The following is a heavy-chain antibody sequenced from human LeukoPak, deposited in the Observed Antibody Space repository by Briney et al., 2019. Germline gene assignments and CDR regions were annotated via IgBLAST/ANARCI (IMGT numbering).Heavy chain of an antibody. Sequence: PGGSLRLSCVASGFTFSTHNIHWVRQAPGKGLEWVAMISHDGNSKQYADLAKGRFTISRDNSKNTLYLEMNSLRTEDTAVYHCAKDLYDNDWYNYFDPWGQGALVTVSS. V-gene: IGHV3-30*18. D-gene: IGHD5-24*01. CDR2: ISHDGNSK. J-gene: IGHJ5*02. CDR3: AKDLYDNDWYNYFDP. CDR1: GFTFSTHN.